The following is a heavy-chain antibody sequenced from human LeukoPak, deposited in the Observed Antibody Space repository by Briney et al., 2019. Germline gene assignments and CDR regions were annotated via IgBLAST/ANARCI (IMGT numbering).Heavy chain of an antibody. D-gene: IGHD2-2*01. CDR2: ISAYNGNT. Sequence: GASVKVSCKASGYTFTSYGISWVRQAPGQGLEWMGWISAYNGNTNYAQKLQGRVTMTTDTSTSTAYMELRSLRSDDTAVYYCARDVAVVVPAAMGYWGQGTLVTVSS. J-gene: IGHJ4*02. CDR3: ARDVAVVVPAAMGY. V-gene: IGHV1-18*01. CDR1: GYTFTSYG.